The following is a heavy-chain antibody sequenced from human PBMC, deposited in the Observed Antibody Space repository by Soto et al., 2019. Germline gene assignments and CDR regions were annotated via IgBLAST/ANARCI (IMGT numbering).Heavy chain of an antibody. J-gene: IGHJ5*02. D-gene: IGHD1-26*01. CDR2: ISAYNGNT. Sequence: ASVNVSCKASGYTFTSYGISWVRQAPGQGLELMGWISAYNGNTNYAQKLQGRVTMTTXXXXXXAXMXLXXXXSDDTAVYYCARSGTIALDPWGQGTLVTVSS. CDR3: ARSGTIALDP. V-gene: IGHV1-18*04. CDR1: GYTFTSYG.